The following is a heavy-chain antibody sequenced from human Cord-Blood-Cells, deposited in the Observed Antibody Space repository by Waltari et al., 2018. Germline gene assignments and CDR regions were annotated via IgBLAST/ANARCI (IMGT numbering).Heavy chain of an antibody. Sequence: QVQLQQWGAGLLKPSETLSLTCAVYGGSFSGYYWSWIRQPPGKGLEWIGEINHSGSTNHNPALKSRVTISVDTSKNRYSLKVSSVTAADTAVYYCARLLREPARINWFDPWGQGTLVTVSS. CDR1: GGSFSGYY. V-gene: IGHV4-34*01. CDR3: ARLLREPARINWFDP. CDR2: INHSGST. J-gene: IGHJ5*02. D-gene: IGHD2-2*01.